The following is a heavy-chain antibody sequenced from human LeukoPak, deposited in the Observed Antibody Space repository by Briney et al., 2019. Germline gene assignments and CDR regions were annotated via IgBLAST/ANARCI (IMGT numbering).Heavy chain of an antibody. CDR3: ARDRVAVIKDYYYYYGMDV. Sequence: PGGSLRLSCAASGFTFSSYSMNWVRQAPGKGLEWVSYISSSSSTIYYADSVKGRFTISRDNSKNTLYLQMNSLRAEDTAVYYCARDRVAVIKDYYYYYGMDVWGQGTTVTVSS. V-gene: IGHV3-48*01. D-gene: IGHD6-19*01. CDR2: ISSSSSTI. J-gene: IGHJ6*02. CDR1: GFTFSSYS.